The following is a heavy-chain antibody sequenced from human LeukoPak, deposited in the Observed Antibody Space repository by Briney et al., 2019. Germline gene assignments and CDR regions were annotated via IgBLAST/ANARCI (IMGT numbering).Heavy chain of an antibody. CDR3: ARLYYYYMDV. V-gene: IGHV3-48*03. CDR2: ISSSGRTI. CDR1: GFTFSNYE. J-gene: IGHJ6*03. Sequence: PGGSLRLSCAASGFTFSNYEMNWVRQAPGKGLEWVSYISSSGRTIYYTDSVKGRFTISRDNAKNSLNLQMNSLRAGDTAVYYCARLYYYYMDVWAKGTTVTVSS.